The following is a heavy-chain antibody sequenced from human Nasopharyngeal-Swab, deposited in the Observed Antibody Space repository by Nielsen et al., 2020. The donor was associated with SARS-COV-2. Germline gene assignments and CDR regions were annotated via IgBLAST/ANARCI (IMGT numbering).Heavy chain of an antibody. D-gene: IGHD3-3*01. J-gene: IGHJ6*03. V-gene: IGHV3-53*04. CDR3: ARSLLLSGSSYWHYKYMDV. CDR2: LYSGGSV. Sequence: RQPSGKGLEGVSVLYSGGSVYYPDSVKGRFTISRHSSMNTVYLQLNSLRPEDTAIFYCARSLLLSGSSYWHYKYMDVWGKGTPVTVSS.